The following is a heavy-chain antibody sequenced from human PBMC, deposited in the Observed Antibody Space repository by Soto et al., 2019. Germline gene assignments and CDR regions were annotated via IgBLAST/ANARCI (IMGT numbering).Heavy chain of an antibody. V-gene: IGHV3-64D*06. CDR3: VKGAGRIAVAGADY. J-gene: IGHJ4*02. D-gene: IGHD6-19*01. CDR1: GFTFSNNA. Sequence: SLRLSCSASGFTFSNNAMHWVRQAPGKGLEHVSVISSNGGTTSYADSVKGRFIISRDNTKNTLYLQMSSLRVEDTAVYYCVKGAGRIAVAGADYWGQGTLVTVSS. CDR2: ISSNGGTT.